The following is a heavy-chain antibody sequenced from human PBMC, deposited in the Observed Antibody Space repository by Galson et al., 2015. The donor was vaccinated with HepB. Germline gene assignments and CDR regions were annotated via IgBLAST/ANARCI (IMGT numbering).Heavy chain of an antibody. CDR1: GFTFSNYD. V-gene: IGHV3-23*01. D-gene: IGHD5-18*01. CDR3: SFWSGYSFLTF. J-gene: IGHJ4*02. Sequence: SLRLSCAGSGFTFSNYDMSWVRQAPGKGLEWVSAISARGGNTYYADPVKGRFTISRDNPKNTLYLQMNSLRADDTAVYYCSFWSGYSFLTFWGQGTLVPVSS. CDR2: ISARGGNT.